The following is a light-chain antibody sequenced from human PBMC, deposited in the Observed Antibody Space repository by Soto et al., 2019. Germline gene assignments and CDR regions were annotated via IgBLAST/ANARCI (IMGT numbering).Light chain of an antibody. Sequence: QSVLTQPASVSGSPGQSITISCTGTSSDVGAYNYVSWYQQQSGKAPKLLIHEVSSRPAGVSDRFSGSKSGNTASLTISGLQAEDEADYSCSAFATSRAYVFGIGTKVTVL. J-gene: IGLJ1*01. V-gene: IGLV2-14*01. CDR1: SSDVGAYNY. CDR2: EVS. CDR3: SAFATSRAYV.